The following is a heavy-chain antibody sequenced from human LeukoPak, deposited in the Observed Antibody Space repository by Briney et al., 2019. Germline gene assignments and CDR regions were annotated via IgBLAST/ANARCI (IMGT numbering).Heavy chain of an antibody. CDR1: GGTFSSYA. Sequence: SVKVSCKASGGTFSSYAISWVRQAPGQGLEWMGGIIPIFGTANYAQKFQGRVTITADESTSTAYMDLSSLRSEDTAVYYCASAPYDSSGYSTGFDIWGQGTMVTVSS. CDR2: IIPIFGTA. V-gene: IGHV1-69*13. J-gene: IGHJ3*02. D-gene: IGHD3-22*01. CDR3: ASAPYDSSGYSTGFDI.